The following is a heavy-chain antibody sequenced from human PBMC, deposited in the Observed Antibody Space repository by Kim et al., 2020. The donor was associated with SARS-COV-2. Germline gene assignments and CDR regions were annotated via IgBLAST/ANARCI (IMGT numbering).Heavy chain of an antibody. V-gene: IGHV3-21*01. CDR3: ARMGIIKSDY. CDR2: SI. Sequence: SIYDADSVKGRFTISRGNAKNSRYLQMNSLGAEDTAVYYCARMGIIKSDYWGQGTLVTVSS. D-gene: IGHD3-10*01. J-gene: IGHJ4*02.